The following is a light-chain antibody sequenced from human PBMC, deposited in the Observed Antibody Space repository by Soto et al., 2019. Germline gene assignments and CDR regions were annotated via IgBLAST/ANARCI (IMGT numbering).Light chain of an antibody. Sequence: QSALTQPASVSGSPGQSITISCTGTSGDVGGYNYVSWYQHHPGKAPKLMIYVVSNRPSGVSNRFSGSKSGNTASLTISGLQAEDEADYYCSSYTTSSTLVFGTGTKLTVL. CDR1: SGDVGGYNY. CDR2: VVS. J-gene: IGLJ1*01. CDR3: SSYTTSSTLV. V-gene: IGLV2-14*01.